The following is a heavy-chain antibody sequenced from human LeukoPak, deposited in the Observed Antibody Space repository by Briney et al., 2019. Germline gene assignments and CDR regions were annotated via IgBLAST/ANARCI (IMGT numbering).Heavy chain of an antibody. Sequence: GGSLRLSCAASGFTFRSYSMNWVRQAPGKRLERLSSITSSGSHMYYADSVKGRFTISRDNAKSSLYLQMNSLSAEDTAVYYCASFMTTVTIPDYWGQGTLVTVSS. CDR2: ITSSGSHM. CDR3: ASFMTTVTIPDY. D-gene: IGHD4-17*01. J-gene: IGHJ4*02. CDR1: GFTFRSYS. V-gene: IGHV3-21*01.